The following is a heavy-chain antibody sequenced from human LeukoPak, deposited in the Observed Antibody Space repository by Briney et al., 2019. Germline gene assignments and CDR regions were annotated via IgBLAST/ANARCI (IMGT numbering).Heavy chain of an antibody. V-gene: IGHV4-59*01. CDR3: ARGPRDYYYYYYMDV. CDR1: GGPISSYY. J-gene: IGHJ6*03. CDR2: IYYSGST. Sequence: SETLSLTCTVSGGPISSYYWSWIRQPPGKGLEWIGYIYYSGSTNYNPSLKSRVTISVDTSKNQFSLKLSSVTAADTAVYYCARGPRDYYYYYYMDVWGKGTTVTISS.